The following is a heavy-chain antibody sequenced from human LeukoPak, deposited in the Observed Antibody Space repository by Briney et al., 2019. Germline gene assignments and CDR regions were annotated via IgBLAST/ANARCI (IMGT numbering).Heavy chain of an antibody. CDR1: GYSFTSYW. CDR3: ARQGAAAGLYYYYYMDV. D-gene: IGHD6-13*01. Sequence: GESLKISCRGSGYSFTSYWIGWVRQMPGKGLEWMGIIYPGDSDTRYSPSFQGQVTISADKSISTAYLQWSSLKASDTAMYYCARQGAAAGLYYYYYMDVWGKGTTVTVSS. CDR2: IYPGDSDT. J-gene: IGHJ6*03. V-gene: IGHV5-51*01.